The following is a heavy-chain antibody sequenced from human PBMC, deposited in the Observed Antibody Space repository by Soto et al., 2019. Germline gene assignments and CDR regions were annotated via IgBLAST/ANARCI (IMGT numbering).Heavy chain of an antibody. Sequence: PGGSLRLSCAASGFTFSSYAMSWVRQAPGKGLEWVSAISGSGGSTYYADSVKGRFTISRDNSKNTLYLQMNSLRAEDTAVYYCAKPPVTTEPYYYYYGMDVWGQGTTVTVSS. CDR2: ISGSGGST. J-gene: IGHJ6*02. V-gene: IGHV3-23*01. CDR1: GFTFSSYA. D-gene: IGHD4-17*01. CDR3: AKPPVTTEPYYYYYGMDV.